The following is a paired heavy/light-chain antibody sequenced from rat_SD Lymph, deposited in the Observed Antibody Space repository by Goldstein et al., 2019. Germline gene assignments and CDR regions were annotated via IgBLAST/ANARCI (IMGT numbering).Light chain of an antibody. CDR2: DTS. J-gene: IGKJ2-3*01. Sequence: EIVLTQSPTTMAASPGEKVTITCRASSSVSYMHWYQQKPGASPKPWIYDTSKLASGVPNRFSGSGSGTSYSLTISSMETEDTATYYCQQWSSNSYTFGAGTKLELK. CDR3: QQWSSNSYT. CDR1: SSVSY. V-gene: IGKV4S7*01.
Heavy chain of an antibody. D-gene: IGHD1-2*01. V-gene: IGHV5-34*01. CDR1: GFTFSNYG. CDR3: ARLGIAAISRFAY. J-gene: IGHJ3*01. CDR2: ISSSSSYI. Sequence: EVQLVESGGGLVQPGRSLKLSCLASGFTFSNYGMNWIRQAPGKGLEWVASISSSSSYIYYADTVKGRFTISRDNAKNTLYLQMTSLRSEDTALYYCARLGIAAISRFAYWGQGTLVTVSS.